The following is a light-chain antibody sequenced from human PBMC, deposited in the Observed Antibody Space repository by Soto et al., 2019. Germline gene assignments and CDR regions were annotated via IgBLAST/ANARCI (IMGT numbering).Light chain of an antibody. Sequence: EIVLTQSPATLSVSPGESATLSCRASQNIGSNLAWYRHKPGQAHRLLISGASTRATGVPARFSGSGSGTEFALTISSLQSEDFAVYFCQQYNTGPQTFGQGTKEEIK. J-gene: IGKJ1*01. CDR2: GAS. V-gene: IGKV3-15*01. CDR1: QNIGSN. CDR3: QQYNTGPQT.